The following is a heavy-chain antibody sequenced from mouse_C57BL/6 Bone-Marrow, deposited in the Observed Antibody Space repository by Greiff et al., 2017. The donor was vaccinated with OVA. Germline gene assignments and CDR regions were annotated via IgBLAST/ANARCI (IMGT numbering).Heavy chain of an antibody. CDR3: ARKFLYYFDY. CDR1: GFTFSDYY. Sequence: DVHLVESEGGLVQPGSSMKLSCTASGFTFSDYYMAWVRQVPEKGLEWVANINYDGSSTYYLDSLKSRFIISRDNAKNILYLQMSSLKSEDTATYYCARKFLYYFDYGGRGTTLTVSS. V-gene: IGHV5-16*01. J-gene: IGHJ2*01. CDR2: INYDGSST.